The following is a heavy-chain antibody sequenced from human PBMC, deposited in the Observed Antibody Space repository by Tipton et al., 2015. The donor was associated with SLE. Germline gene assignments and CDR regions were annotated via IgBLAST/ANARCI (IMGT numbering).Heavy chain of an antibody. CDR1: RFTFSTFG. D-gene: IGHD3-10*01. Sequence: LSLTCAASRFTFSTFGMRWVRQSPEKGLEWVSSISGSDGSTYYADSVKGRFTISRDNSKNTLYLQMNSLRAEDTAVYYCARRNSESGAFDMWGQGTLVTVSS. CDR2: ISGSDGST. J-gene: IGHJ3*02. V-gene: IGHV3-23*01. CDR3: ARRNSESGAFDM.